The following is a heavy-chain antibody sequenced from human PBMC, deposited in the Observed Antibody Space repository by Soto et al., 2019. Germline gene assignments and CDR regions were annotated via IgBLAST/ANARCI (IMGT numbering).Heavy chain of an antibody. Sequence: QVQLVESGGGVVQPGRSLRLSCADSGFTFSGYAMHWVRQAPGKGMEWVALISFDGRNTYYADSVKGRFTISRDNSKNTLYLQMNSLRAEDTAVYYCARDSLRPRGMDVLGQGTTVTVSS. D-gene: IGHD4-17*01. CDR3: ARDSLRPRGMDV. CDR2: ISFDGRNT. V-gene: IGHV3-30*04. J-gene: IGHJ6*02. CDR1: GFTFSGYA.